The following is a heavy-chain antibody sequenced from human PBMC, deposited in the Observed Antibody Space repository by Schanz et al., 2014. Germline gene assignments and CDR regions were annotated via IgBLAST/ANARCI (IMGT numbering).Heavy chain of an antibody. Sequence: EVQLLESGGGLVQPGGSLRLSCAASGFNFSDYAMSWVRQAPGKGLLWVSSISGTGGDDTYYADSVKGRFTVSRDNAKNSVYLQMNGLRVEDTAVYYCVRERTNYSGNSYFFDHWGQGTLVTVSS. D-gene: IGHD1-26*01. CDR2: ISGTGGDDT. J-gene: IGHJ4*02. CDR3: VRERTNYSGNSYFFDH. CDR1: GFNFSDYA. V-gene: IGHV3-23*01.